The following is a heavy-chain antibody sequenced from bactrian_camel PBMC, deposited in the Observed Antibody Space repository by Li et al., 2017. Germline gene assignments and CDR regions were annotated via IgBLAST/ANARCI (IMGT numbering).Heavy chain of an antibody. CDR1: GLTYSRYC. CDR3: CGNCGKCRDANWPPY. Sequence: HVQLVESGGGSVQAGGSLRLSCAASGLTYSRYCMGWYRQSPGKEREAVASFDRGGGTSYADSAKGRFTISRDTVKNILNLQMNSLKPEDTAMYYCCGNCGKCRDANWPPYWGRGTQVTVS. CDR2: FDRGGGT. D-gene: IGHD7*01. J-gene: IGHJ4*01. V-gene: IGHV3S55*01.